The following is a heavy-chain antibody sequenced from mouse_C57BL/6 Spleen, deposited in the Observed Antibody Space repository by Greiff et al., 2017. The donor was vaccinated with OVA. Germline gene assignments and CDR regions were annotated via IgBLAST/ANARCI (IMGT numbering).Heavy chain of an antibody. V-gene: IGHV1-64*01. CDR3: VPHSNTEGFAY. CDR1: GYTFTSYW. D-gene: IGHD2-5*01. Sequence: QVQLQQPGAELVKPGASVKLSCKASGYTFTSYWMHWVKQRPGQGLEWIGMIHPNSGSTNYNEKFKSKATLTVDKSSSTAYMQLSSLTSEDSAVYYCVPHSNTEGFAYWGQGTLVTVSA. CDR2: IHPNSGST. J-gene: IGHJ3*01.